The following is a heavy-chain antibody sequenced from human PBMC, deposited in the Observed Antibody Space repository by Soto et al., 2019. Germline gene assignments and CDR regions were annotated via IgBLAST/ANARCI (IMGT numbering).Heavy chain of an antibody. D-gene: IGHD2-15*01. CDR3: AIDLDGGQESGDFWFEP. Sequence: VASVQVSCKASGGTFSSYAISWVRQAPGQGLEWMGGIIPIFGTANYAQKFQGRVTITADESTSTAYMELSSLRSEETALYYCAIDLDGGQESGDFWFEPWGQGTLVT. V-gene: IGHV1-69*13. CDR2: IIPIFGTA. CDR1: GGTFSSYA. J-gene: IGHJ5*02.